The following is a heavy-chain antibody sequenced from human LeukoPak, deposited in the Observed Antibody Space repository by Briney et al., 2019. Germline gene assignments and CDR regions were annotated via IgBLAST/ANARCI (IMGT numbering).Heavy chain of an antibody. CDR2: IKEDGSAK. J-gene: IGHJ4*02. CDR1: GFTFSSYW. D-gene: IGHD3-9*01. V-gene: IGHV3-7*01. CDR3: ARILTGYDAFDY. Sequence: GGSLRLSCAASGFTFSSYWMSWVRQAPGKGLEWVANIKEDGSAKYYVDSVKGRFIISRDNAKNSMYLQMNTLRGEDTAVYYCARILTGYDAFDYWGQGTLVTVSS.